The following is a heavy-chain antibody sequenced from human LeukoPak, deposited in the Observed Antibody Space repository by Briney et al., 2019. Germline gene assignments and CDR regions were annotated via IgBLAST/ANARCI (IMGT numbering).Heavy chain of an antibody. CDR2: IWYDGSTK. J-gene: IGHJ4*02. Sequence: GGSLRLSCTASGFTFSSHGMHWVRQAPGKGLEWVAVIWYDGSTKYYADSVRGRFTISRDNSKNTLFLQMNSLRAEDTAVYYCARWGPDKRFDYWGQGALVTVSS. CDR3: ARWGPDKRFDY. CDR1: GFTFSSHG. V-gene: IGHV3-33*01. D-gene: IGHD3-16*01.